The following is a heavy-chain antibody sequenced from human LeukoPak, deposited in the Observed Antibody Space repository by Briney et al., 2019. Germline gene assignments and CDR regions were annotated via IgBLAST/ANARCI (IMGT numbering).Heavy chain of an antibody. CDR3: AKDITGIAARRPFYYGMDV. V-gene: IGHV3-9*01. Sequence: PGGSLRLSCAASGFTFDDYAMPWVRQAPGKGLEWVSGISWNSGSIGYADSVKGRFTISRDNAKNSLYLQMNSLRAEDTALYYCAKDITGIAARRPFYYGMDVWGQGTTVTVSS. D-gene: IGHD6-6*01. CDR2: ISWNSGSI. CDR1: GFTFDDYA. J-gene: IGHJ6*02.